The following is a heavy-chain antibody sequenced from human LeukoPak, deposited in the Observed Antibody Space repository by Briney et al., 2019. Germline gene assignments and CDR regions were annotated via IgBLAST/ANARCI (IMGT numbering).Heavy chain of an antibody. Sequence: SETLSLTCTVSGGSISSRSYYWGWIRQPPGKGLEWIGSIYYSGSTYYNPSLKSRVTISVDTSKNQFSLKLSSVTAADTAVYYCARQFLVPADGYYYGMDVWGQGTTVTVSS. CDR2: IYYSGST. CDR1: GGSISSRSYY. D-gene: IGHD2-2*01. CDR3: ARQFLVPADGYYYGMDV. V-gene: IGHV4-39*01. J-gene: IGHJ6*02.